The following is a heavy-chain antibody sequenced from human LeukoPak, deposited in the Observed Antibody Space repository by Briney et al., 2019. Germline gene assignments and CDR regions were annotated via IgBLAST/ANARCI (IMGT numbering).Heavy chain of an antibody. V-gene: IGHV3-48*01. CDR3: AKGGRAHFGV. CDR2: ISSSSSTI. D-gene: IGHD1-26*01. CDR1: GFTFSSYS. Sequence: GGSLRLSCAASGFTFSSYSMNWVRQAPGKGLEWVSYISSSSSTIYYADSVKGRFTISRDNAKNSLYLQMNSLRAEDTAVYYCAKGGRAHFGVWGQGTLVAVSS. J-gene: IGHJ4*02.